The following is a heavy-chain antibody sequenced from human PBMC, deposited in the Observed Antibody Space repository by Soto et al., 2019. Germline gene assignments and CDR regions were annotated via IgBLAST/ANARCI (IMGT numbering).Heavy chain of an antibody. CDR2: IGTSGSYI. D-gene: IGHD1-26*01. CDR3: ARGSAFIGLDY. Sequence: GGSLRLSCAVSGFIFSRYSMNWVRQAPGKGLEWVSSIGTSGSYIYDTDSVKGRFTISRDNTKDSLYLQMNSLRAEDTAIYYCARGSAFIGLDYWGLGTLVTVSS. J-gene: IGHJ4*02. CDR1: GFIFSRYS. V-gene: IGHV3-21*01.